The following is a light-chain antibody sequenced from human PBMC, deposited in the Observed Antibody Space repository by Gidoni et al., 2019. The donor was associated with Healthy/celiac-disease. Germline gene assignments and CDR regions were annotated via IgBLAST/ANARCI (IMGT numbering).Light chain of an antibody. CDR2: CAS. CDR1: QSVSSSD. J-gene: IGKJ4*01. V-gene: IGKV3-20*01. CDR3: QQYGSS. Sequence: EIVLTQSPGTLSLSPGARATLSCRASQSVSSSDLAWYQQKPGQAPRLLIYCASSRATGIPDRFSGSGSGTDFTLTISRLEPEDFAVYYCQQYGSSFGGGTKVEIK.